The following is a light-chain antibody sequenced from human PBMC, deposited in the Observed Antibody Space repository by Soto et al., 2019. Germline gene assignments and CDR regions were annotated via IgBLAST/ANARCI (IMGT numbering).Light chain of an antibody. CDR3: QQYDSSPWT. V-gene: IGKV3-20*01. CDR2: GAS. Sequence: EIVLTQSPGTLSLSPGERATLSCRASQSVSSSFLAWYQQKPGQAPRLLIYGASSRATGIPDRFSGSGSGTDFTLTNSRLEPEAFAVYYCQQYDSSPWTFGQGTKVEIK. CDR1: QSVSSSF. J-gene: IGKJ1*01.